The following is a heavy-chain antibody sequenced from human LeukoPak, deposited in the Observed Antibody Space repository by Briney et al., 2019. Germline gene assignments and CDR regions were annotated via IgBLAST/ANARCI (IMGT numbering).Heavy chain of an antibody. CDR1: GGSISSSTHY. Sequence: PSETLSLTCTVSGGSISSSTHYWAWIRQPPGKGLEWIGSIYYSGSTYYNPSLKSRVTISVDTSKNQFSLTLTSVSAADTAVYFCARGSSFDGYCAAGACYSGYYDTWGQGTPVTVSS. J-gene: IGHJ4*02. V-gene: IGHV4-39*01. CDR3: ARGSSFDGYCAAGACYSGYYDT. CDR2: IYYSGST. D-gene: IGHD2-15*01.